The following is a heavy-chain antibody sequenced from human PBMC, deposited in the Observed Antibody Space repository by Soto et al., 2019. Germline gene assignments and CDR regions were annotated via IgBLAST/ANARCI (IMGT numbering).Heavy chain of an antibody. CDR3: ARDQRGYCSSTSCSPDY. V-gene: IGHV4-30-4*01. Sequence: QEQLQESGPGLVKPSQTLSLTCTVSGGSISSGDYYWSWIRQPPGKGLEWIGYIYYSGSTYYNPSLKSRVTISVDTSKNQFSLKLSSVTAADTAVYYCARDQRGYCSSTSCSPDYWGQGTLVTVSS. J-gene: IGHJ4*02. CDR2: IYYSGST. D-gene: IGHD2-2*01. CDR1: GGSISSGDYY.